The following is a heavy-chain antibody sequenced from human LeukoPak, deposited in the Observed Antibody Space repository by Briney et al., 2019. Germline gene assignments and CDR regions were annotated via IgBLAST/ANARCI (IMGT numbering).Heavy chain of an antibody. CDR2: IYNSGST. Sequence: SETLSLTCTVSGGSISSGGYYWSWIRQHPGKGLEWIGYIYNSGSTYYNPSLKSRVTISVGTSKNQFSLKLSSVTAADTAVYYCAREGLRWSGGHFDYWGQGTLVTVSS. CDR1: GGSISSGGYY. CDR3: AREGLRWSGGHFDY. V-gene: IGHV4-31*03. D-gene: IGHD4-23*01. J-gene: IGHJ4*02.